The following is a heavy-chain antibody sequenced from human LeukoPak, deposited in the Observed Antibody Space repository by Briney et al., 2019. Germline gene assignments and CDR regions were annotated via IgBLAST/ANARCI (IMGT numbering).Heavy chain of an antibody. J-gene: IGHJ4*02. CDR2: IYPGDSDT. D-gene: IGHD5-18*01. Sequence: GESLKISCKGFGYSFTTYLIGWVRQMPGKGLEWMGIIYPGDSDTRYSPSFQGQVPISADKSISTAYLQWSSLKASDTAMYYCARRGYSYDFDYWGQGTLVTVSS. V-gene: IGHV5-51*01. CDR3: ARRGYSYDFDY. CDR1: GYSFTTYL.